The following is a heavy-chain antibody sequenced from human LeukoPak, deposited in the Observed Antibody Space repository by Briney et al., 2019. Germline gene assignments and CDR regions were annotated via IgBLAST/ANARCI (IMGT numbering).Heavy chain of an antibody. CDR1: GYTFTSYG. J-gene: IGHJ6*02. CDR2: INPNSGGT. V-gene: IGHV1-2*04. D-gene: IGHD3-22*01. Sequence: ASVKVSCKASGYTFTSYGISWVRQAPGQGLEWMGWINPNSGGTNYAQKFQGWVTMTRDTSISTAYMELSRLRSDDTAVYYCAREYYYDSSGYPGGMDVWGQGTAVTVSS. CDR3: AREYYYDSSGYPGGMDV.